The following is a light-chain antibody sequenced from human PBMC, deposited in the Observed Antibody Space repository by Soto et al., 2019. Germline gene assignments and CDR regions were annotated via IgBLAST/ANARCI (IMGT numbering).Light chain of an antibody. J-gene: IGLJ3*02. CDR2: INN. V-gene: IGLV1-40*01. CDR3: QSYDNILSGPL. CDR1: GSNVGASYD. Sequence: QSALTQPPSVSGAPGQTITMSCTGSGSNVGASYDVHWYQVLPGAGPRLLIYINNNRPSGVPDRFSGSKSGTSASLAITGLRAEDEADYDCQSYDNILSGPLFGGGTKVAVL.